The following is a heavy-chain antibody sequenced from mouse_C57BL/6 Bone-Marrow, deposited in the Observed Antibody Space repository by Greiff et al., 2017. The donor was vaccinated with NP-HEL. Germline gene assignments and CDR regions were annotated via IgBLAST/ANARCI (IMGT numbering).Heavy chain of an antibody. CDR1: GFTFSDYY. CDR3: ARQGLGPYAMDY. CDR2: ISNGGGST. V-gene: IGHV5-12*01. D-gene: IGHD4-1*01. Sequence: EVHLVESGGGLVQPGGSLKLSCAASGFTFSDYYMYWVRQTPEKRLEWVAYISNGGGSTYYPDTVKGRFTISRDNAKNTLYLQMSRLKSEDTAMYYCARQGLGPYAMDYWGQGTSVTVSS. J-gene: IGHJ4*01.